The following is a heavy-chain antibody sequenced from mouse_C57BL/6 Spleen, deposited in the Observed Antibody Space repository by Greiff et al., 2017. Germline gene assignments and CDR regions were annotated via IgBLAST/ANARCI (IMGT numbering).Heavy chain of an antibody. V-gene: IGHV1-18*01. CDR3: ARKPGNFYAMDH. CDR2: IIPNNGGT. Sequence: EVQLVESGPELVKPGASVKIPCKASGYTFTDYNMDWVKQSHGKSLEWIGDIIPNNGGTIYNQKFKGKATLTVDKSSSTAYMELRSLTSEDTADYYCARKPGNFYAMDHWGQGTSVTVSS. J-gene: IGHJ4*01. D-gene: IGHD2-1*01. CDR1: GYTFTDYN.